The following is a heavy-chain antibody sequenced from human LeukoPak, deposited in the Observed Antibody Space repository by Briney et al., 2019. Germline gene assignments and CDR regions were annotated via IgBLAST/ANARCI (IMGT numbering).Heavy chain of an antibody. CDR3: AREVCSSTSCYWGGYYYYMDV. CDR1: GFTFSSYW. Sequence: PGGSLRLSCAASGFTFSSYWMSWVRQAPGKGPEWVADIKQDGSEKYYVDSVKGRFTISRDNAKNSLYLQMNSLRAEDTAVYYCAREVCSSTSCYWGGYYYYMDVWGKGTTVTVSS. V-gene: IGHV3-7*01. J-gene: IGHJ6*03. CDR2: IKQDGSEK. D-gene: IGHD2-2*01.